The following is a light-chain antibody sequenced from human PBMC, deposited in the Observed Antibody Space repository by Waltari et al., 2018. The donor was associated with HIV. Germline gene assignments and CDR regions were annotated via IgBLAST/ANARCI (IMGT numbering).Light chain of an antibody. CDR2: ELN. CDR1: PNAIAASNY. J-gene: IGLJ2*01. V-gene: IGLV2-8*01. CDR3: RSDRGTSDGRTNNFYLF. Sequence: QSALTQPPSASGSPGQSVTISCTGSPNAIAASNYVSWYQQHPANAPRLIIAELNKRTSGVPYRFVGSSACNTASVTVARLHAEDEATYFCRSDRGTSDGRTNNFYLFFGGWTKLTVL.